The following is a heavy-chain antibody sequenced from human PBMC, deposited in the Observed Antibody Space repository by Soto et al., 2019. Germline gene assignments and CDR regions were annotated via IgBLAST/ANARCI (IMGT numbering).Heavy chain of an antibody. CDR3: AKDVLSYFEY. CDR2: ISGSGGST. Sequence: VGSLRLSCASSVFTFSSYAMSCVRQSPGKGLEWVSAISGSGGSTYYADSVRGRFTISRDNSKNTLYLQMNSLRAEDTAVYYCAKDVLSYFEYWGQGTL. CDR1: VFTFSSYA. J-gene: IGHJ4*02. D-gene: IGHD3-10*02. V-gene: IGHV3-23*01.